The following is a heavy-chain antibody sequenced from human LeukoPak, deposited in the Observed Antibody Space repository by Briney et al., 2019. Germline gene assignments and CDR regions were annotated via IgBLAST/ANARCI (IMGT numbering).Heavy chain of an antibody. CDR1: GGSFSGYY. J-gene: IGHJ4*02. Sequence: SETLSLTCAVYGGSFSGYYWSWIRQPPGKGLEWIGEINHSGSTNYNPSLKSRVTISVDTSKNQFSLKLSSVTAADTAVYYCARVQWLVEDYWGQGTLSPSPQ. D-gene: IGHD6-19*01. CDR3: ARVQWLVEDY. CDR2: INHSGST. V-gene: IGHV4-34*01.